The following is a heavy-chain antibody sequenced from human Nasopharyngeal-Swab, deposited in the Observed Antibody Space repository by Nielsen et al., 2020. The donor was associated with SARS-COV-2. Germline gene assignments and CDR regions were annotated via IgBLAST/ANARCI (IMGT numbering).Heavy chain of an antibody. CDR2: ISYDGSNK. J-gene: IGHJ6*02. V-gene: IGHV3-30-3*01. Sequence: GESLKISCAASGFTFGSYAMHWVRQAPGKGLEWVAVISYDGSNKYYADSVKGRFTISRDNSKNTLYLQMNSLRAEDTAVYYCASPYGSGSYYYYYGMDVWGQGTTVTVSS. CDR1: GFTFGSYA. CDR3: ASPYGSGSYYYYYGMDV. D-gene: IGHD3-10*01.